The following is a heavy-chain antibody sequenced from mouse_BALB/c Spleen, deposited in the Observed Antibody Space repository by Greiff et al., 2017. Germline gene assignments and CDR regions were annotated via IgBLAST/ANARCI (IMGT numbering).Heavy chain of an antibody. V-gene: IGHV1-5*01. CDR1: GYTFTSYW. CDR3: TRSDSSGYHDY. D-gene: IGHD3-2*01. J-gene: IGHJ2*01. Sequence: VHVKQSGTVLARPGASVKMSCKASGYTFTSYWMHWVKQRPGQGLEWIGAIYPGNSDTSYNQKFKGKAKLTAVTSTSTAYMELSSLTNEDSAVYYCTRSDSSGYHDYWGQGTTLTVSS. CDR2: IYPGNSDT.